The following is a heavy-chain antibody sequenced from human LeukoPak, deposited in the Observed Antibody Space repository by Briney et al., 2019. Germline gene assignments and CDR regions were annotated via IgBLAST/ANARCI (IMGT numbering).Heavy chain of an antibody. CDR1: GYSFTSYW. D-gene: IGHD6-13*01. J-gene: IGHJ5*02. CDR2: IYPGDSDT. CDR3: ARSPLAAAGTEANNWFDP. V-gene: IGHV5-51*01. Sequence: GESLKISCKGSGYSFTSYWIGWVRQMPGEGLEWMGIIYPGDSDTRYSPSFQGQVTISADKSISTAYLQWSSLKASDTAMYYCARSPLAAAGTEANNWFDPWGQGTLVTVSS.